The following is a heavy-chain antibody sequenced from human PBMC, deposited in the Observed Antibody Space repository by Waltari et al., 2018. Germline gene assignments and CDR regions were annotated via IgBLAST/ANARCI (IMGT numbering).Heavy chain of an antibody. CDR3: HGTGLQPYKYGMDV. CDR2: CDPEEGET. V-gene: IGHV1-24*01. Sequence: HVQLVPSGAEVKKPGASVKVSCQVSGYSLTELSMHWVRQAPGKGLEWMGGCDPEEGETIYARKLQGRVTVTEDTSTDTAFMELSSLRSEDTAVYYCHGTGLQPYKYGMDVWGQGTTVTVSS. J-gene: IGHJ6*02. D-gene: IGHD4-4*01. CDR1: GYSLTELS.